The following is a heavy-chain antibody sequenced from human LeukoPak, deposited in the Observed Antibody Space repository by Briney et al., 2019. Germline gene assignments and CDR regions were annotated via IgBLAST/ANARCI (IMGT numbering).Heavy chain of an antibody. CDR1: GFSVTNYY. D-gene: IGHD3-3*01. Sequence: GGSLRLSCAASGFSVTNYYMSWVRQPPGKGLEWVSVMYKSGDPYYADSVQGRFSLSRDSSRNSVYLQMNNLRVDDTAVYYCARDGEWSRAIFEYWGQGALVTVSS. V-gene: IGHV3-66*01. CDR2: MYKSGDP. CDR3: ARDGEWSRAIFEY. J-gene: IGHJ4*02.